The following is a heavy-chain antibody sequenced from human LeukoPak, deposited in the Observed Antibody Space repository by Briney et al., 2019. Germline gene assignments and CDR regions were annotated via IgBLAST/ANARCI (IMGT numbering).Heavy chain of an antibody. CDR3: ARTTEGYCSSASCFGFSYSYYMDV. Sequence: SETLSLTCAVYGGSFCGYYWNWIRQPPGKGLEWIGSIYHSGSTYYNPSLKSRVTISVDTSKNQFSLKLSSVIAADTAVYYCARTTEGYCSSASCFGFSYSYYMDVWGKGTTVTISS. D-gene: IGHD2-2*01. CDR2: IYHSGST. CDR1: GGSFCGYY. J-gene: IGHJ6*03. V-gene: IGHV4-34*01.